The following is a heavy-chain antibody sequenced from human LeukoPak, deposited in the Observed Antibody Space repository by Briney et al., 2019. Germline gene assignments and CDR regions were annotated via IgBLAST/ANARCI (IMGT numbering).Heavy chain of an antibody. CDR1: GYTFTSYG. V-gene: IGHV1-18*01. Sequence: GASVKVSCKASGYTFTSYGISWVRQAPGQGLEWMGWISAYNGNTNYAQKLQGRVTMTTDTSTRTAYMELRSLRSDDTAVYYCARDSDYDFWSGQPYYYYYGMDVWGQGTTVTVSS. CDR3: ARDSDYDFWSGQPYYYYYGMDV. J-gene: IGHJ6*02. CDR2: ISAYNGNT. D-gene: IGHD3-3*01.